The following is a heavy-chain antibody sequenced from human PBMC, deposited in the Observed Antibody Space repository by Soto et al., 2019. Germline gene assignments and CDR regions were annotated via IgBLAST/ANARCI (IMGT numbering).Heavy chain of an antibody. CDR2: TYYRSKWYN. CDR3: ARAVATAGRRSFYYGLDV. CDR1: GDSVSSNSAG. J-gene: IGHJ6*04. D-gene: IGHD6-13*01. V-gene: IGHV6-1*01. Sequence: SQTLSLTCAISGDSVSSNSAGWNWIRQSPSRSLEWLGRTYYRSKWYNDYAVSVKSRITINPDTSKNQFSLQLNSVTPEDTAVYYCARAVATAGRRSFYYGLDVWGKGTTVTVSS.